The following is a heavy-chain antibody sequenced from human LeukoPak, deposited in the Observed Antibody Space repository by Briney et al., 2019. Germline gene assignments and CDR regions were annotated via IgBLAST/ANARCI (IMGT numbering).Heavy chain of an antibody. J-gene: IGHJ4*02. CDR3: ARVEPITVSWEGYFDY. CDR1: GGSISSGSYY. V-gene: IGHV4-61*02. D-gene: IGHD1-20*01. CDR2: IYTSGST. Sequence: SQTLSLTCTVSGGSISSGSYYWSWIRQPAGKGLEWIGRIYTSGSTNYNPSLKSRVTISVDRSNNQFSLNVMSVTAADTAVYYCARVEPITVSWEGYFDYWGPGILVTVSS.